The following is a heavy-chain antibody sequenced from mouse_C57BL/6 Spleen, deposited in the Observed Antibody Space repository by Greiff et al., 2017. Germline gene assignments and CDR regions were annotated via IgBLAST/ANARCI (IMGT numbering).Heavy chain of an antibody. D-gene: IGHD2-13*01. CDR1: GYTFTSYW. V-gene: IGHV1-50*01. Sequence: QVHVKQPGAELVKPGASVKLSCKASGYTFTSYWMQWVKQRPGQGLEWIGEIDPSDSYTNYNQKFKGKATLTVDTSSSTAYMQLSSLTSEDSAVYYCARKRLGYAMDYWGQGTSVTVSS. CDR3: ARKRLGYAMDY. CDR2: IDPSDSYT. J-gene: IGHJ4*01.